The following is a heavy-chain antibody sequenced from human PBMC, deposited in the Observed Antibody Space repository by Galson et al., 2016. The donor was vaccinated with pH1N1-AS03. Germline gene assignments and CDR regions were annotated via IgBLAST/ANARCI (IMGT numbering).Heavy chain of an antibody. CDR2: ITRSSNYI. V-gene: IGHV3-21*03. Sequence: SLRLSCAASGFTFSGYSMNWFRQAPGKGLEWVSSITRSSNYIYYADSVKGRFTISRDNAKNSLFLQMHSLRAEDTAVYYCARTFPGRVVVVAAAMQEGPDYWGQGTLVTVSS. CDR1: GFTFSGYS. D-gene: IGHD2-2*01. CDR3: ARTFPGRVVVVAAAMQEGPDY. J-gene: IGHJ4*02.